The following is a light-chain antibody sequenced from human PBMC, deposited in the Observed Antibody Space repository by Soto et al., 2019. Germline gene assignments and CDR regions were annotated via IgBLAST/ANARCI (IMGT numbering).Light chain of an antibody. J-gene: IGKJ4*01. Sequence: EIVMPHSPATLSGSPGERATLSCRARRRLRSNLALYQKKPVQAPRLLISGASTRATGIPARFDGSGSGTEFTLTISSLQSEDFAVYYCQQYNNWPVTFGGGPKVDI. V-gene: IGKV3-15*01. CDR2: GAS. CDR3: QQYNNWPVT. CDR1: RRLRSN.